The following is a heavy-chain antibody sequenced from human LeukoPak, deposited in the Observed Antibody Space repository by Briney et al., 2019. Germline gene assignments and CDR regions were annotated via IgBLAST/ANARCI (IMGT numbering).Heavy chain of an antibody. D-gene: IGHD3-9*01. CDR3: ARDYGYNNDWFGAPLDY. J-gene: IGHJ4*02. Sequence: GGSLRLSCAASGFTFSGFGMSWVRRTPGKGLEWVSSIKEDGDEKYNVDSVKGRFTSSRDNTKNSLYLKMNSLTAEDTGVYYCARDYGYNNDWFGAPLDYWGQGTLVTVSS. CDR1: GFTFSGFG. CDR2: IKEDGDEK. V-gene: IGHV3-7*01.